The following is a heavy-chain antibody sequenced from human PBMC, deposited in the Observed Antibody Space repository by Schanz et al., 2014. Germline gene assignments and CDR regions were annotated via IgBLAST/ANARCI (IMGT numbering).Heavy chain of an antibody. CDR2: IGTSGGT. J-gene: IGHJ4*02. V-gene: IGHV3-23*04. CDR1: GFTFSNYW. Sequence: VQLVDSGGGLVQPGGSLRLSCAASGFTFSNYWMHWVRQAPGKGLVWVSTIGTSGGTNYAESVKGRFTISRDNSKNTLYLQMNSLRAEDTAVYFCAKIERNEDWGQGTLVTVSS. CDR3: AKIERNED. D-gene: IGHD1-1*01.